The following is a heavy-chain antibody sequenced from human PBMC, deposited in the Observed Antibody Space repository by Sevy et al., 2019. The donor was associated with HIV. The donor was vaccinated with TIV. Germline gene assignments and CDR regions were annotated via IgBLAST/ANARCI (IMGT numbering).Heavy chain of an antibody. V-gene: IGHV4-30-2*01. CDR1: GGSISSGGYS. D-gene: IGHD3-3*01. Sequence: SETLSLTCAVSGGSISSGGYSWSWIRQPPGKGLEGIGYIYHSGSTYYNPSLKSRVTISVDRSKNQFSLKLSFVTAADTAVYYCARALYDFWSGYYQPTFDYWGQGTLVTVSS. J-gene: IGHJ4*02. CDR3: ARALYDFWSGYYQPTFDY. CDR2: IYHSGST.